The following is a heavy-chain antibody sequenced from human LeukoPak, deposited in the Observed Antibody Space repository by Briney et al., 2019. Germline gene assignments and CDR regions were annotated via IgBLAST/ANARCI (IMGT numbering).Heavy chain of an antibody. CDR1: GSSISSYY. V-gene: IGHV4-59*01. CDR2: IYYSGST. Sequence: SETLSLTCTVSGSSISSYYWSWIRRPPGKGLEWIGYIYYSGSTNYDPSLKSRVTISVDTSKNQFSLKLSSVTAADTAVYCCAREPHFDYWGQGTLVTVSS. J-gene: IGHJ4*02. CDR3: AREPHFDY.